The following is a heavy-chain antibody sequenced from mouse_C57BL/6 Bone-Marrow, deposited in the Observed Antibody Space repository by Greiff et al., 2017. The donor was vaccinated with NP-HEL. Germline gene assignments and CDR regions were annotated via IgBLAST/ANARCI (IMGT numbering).Heavy chain of an antibody. D-gene: IGHD2-2*01. CDR3: AKNGYDYAMDY. Sequence: QVQLQQSGPGLVQPSQSLSITCTVSGFSLTSYGVHWVRQSPGKGLEWLGVIWRGGSTDYNAALMSRLSITKDNSKSQVFCKMNSLQADDTAIYYCAKNGYDYAMDYWGQGTSVTVSS. CDR1: GFSLTSYG. J-gene: IGHJ4*01. CDR2: IWRGGST. V-gene: IGHV2-5*01.